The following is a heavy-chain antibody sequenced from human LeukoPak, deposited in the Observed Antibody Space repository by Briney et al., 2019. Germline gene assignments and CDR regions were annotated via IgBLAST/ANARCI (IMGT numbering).Heavy chain of an antibody. D-gene: IGHD2-15*01. CDR1: GLTFSTYA. J-gene: IGHJ4*02. CDR3: TKDRSGATD. Sequence: PGGSLRLSCAASGLTFSTYAMSWVRQAPGKGLEWVSTIENSGGRGGDTYYAGSVKGRFTISRDNSKNTLYLQMNSLRAEDTAVYYCTKDRSGATDWGQGTLVTVSS. V-gene: IGHV3-23*01. CDR2: IENSGGRGGDT.